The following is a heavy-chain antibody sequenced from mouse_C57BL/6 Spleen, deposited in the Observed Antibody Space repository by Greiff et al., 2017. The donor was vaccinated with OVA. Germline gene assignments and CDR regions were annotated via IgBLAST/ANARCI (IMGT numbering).Heavy chain of an antibody. CDR3: TRYGSSYGYYAMDY. CDR2: IDPETGGT. J-gene: IGHJ4*01. Sequence: QVHVKQSGAELVRPGASVTLSCKASGYTFTDYEMHWVKQTPVHGLEWIGAIDPETGGTAYNQKFKGKAILTADKSSSTAYMELRSLTSEDSAVYYCTRYGSSYGYYAMDYWGQGTSVTVSS. CDR1: GYTFTDYE. D-gene: IGHD1-1*01. V-gene: IGHV1-15*01.